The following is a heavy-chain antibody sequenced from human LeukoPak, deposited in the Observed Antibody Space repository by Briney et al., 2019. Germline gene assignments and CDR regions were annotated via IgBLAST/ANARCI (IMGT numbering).Heavy chain of an antibody. D-gene: IGHD3-3*01. CDR2: IYTTGST. CDR3: ARGGEWSYDY. J-gene: IGHJ4*02. CDR1: DDSINDYY. Sequence: PSETLSLTCTVSDDSINDYYWSWIRRPAGKGLEWIGRIYTTGSTNYNPSLKSRVTMSIDMSKNQFSLNLSSVAAADTAVYYCARGGEWSYDYWGQGTLVTVSS. V-gene: IGHV4-4*07.